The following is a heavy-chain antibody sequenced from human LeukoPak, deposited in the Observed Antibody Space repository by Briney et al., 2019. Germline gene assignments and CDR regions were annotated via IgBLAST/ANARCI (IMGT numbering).Heavy chain of an antibody. D-gene: IGHD3-22*01. CDR1: GGSISNGDYY. CDR2: IYYSGST. Sequence: PSQTLSLTCTVSGGSISNGDYYWSWIRQPPGKGLEWIGYIYYSGSTYYNPSLKSRVTISVDTSKNQFSLKLSSVTAADTAVYYCARGAGIVVVTSFDYWGQGTLVTVSS. CDR3: ARGAGIVVVTSFDY. V-gene: IGHV4-30-4*01. J-gene: IGHJ4*02.